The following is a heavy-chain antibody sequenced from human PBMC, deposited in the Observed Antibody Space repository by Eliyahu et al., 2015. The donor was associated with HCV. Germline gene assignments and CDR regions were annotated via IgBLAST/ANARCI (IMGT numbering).Heavy chain of an antibody. D-gene: IGHD4-17*01. CDR3: VRDLNGDYGDSNYYYFYMDV. Sequence: QVQLQESGPGLVKPSETLSLTCTVSGASISRYYWXWVRQPAGKGXEWIGRVHSSGNTRLNPSLQSRVTMSVDTSKTQISLKLTSVTAADTAVYYCVRDLNGDYGDSNYYYFYMDVWGKGTTVTVSS. J-gene: IGHJ6*03. CDR1: GASISRYY. CDR2: VHSSGNT. V-gene: IGHV4-4*07.